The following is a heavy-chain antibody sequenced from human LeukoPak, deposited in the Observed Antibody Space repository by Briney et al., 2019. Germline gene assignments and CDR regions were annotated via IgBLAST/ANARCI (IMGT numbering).Heavy chain of an antibody. J-gene: IGHJ4*02. Sequence: GASVKVTCKASGYTFTSYGISWVRQAPGQGLEWMGWMNPNSGNTGYAQKFQGRVTMTRNTSISTAYMELSSLRSEDTAVYYCARGSAYYYGSGSYPDYWGQGTLVTVSS. D-gene: IGHD3-10*01. CDR3: ARGSAYYYGSGSYPDY. CDR2: MNPNSGNT. CDR1: GYTFTSYG. V-gene: IGHV1-8*02.